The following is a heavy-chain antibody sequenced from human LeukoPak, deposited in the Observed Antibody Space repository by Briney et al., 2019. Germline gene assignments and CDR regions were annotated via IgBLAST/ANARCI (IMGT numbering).Heavy chain of an antibody. V-gene: IGHV3-23*01. CDR2: ISGSGDST. CDR1: GFTFSSSG. Sequence: GGTLRLSCAASGFTFSSSGMNWVRQAPGKGLEWVSGISGSGDSTYYADSVKGRFTISRDNSKNTLYLQLNSLRAEDTAVYYCAELGITMIGGVWGKGTTVTISS. J-gene: IGHJ6*04. D-gene: IGHD3-10*02. CDR3: AELGITMIGGV.